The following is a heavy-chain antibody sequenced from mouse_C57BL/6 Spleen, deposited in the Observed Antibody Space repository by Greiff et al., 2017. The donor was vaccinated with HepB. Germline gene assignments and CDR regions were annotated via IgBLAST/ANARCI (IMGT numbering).Heavy chain of an antibody. D-gene: IGHD2-13*01. CDR1: GYTFTSYW. Sequence: QVQLQQPGAELVKPGASVKLSCKASGYTFTSYWMQWVKQRPGQGLEWIGEIDTSDSYTNYNQNFKGKATLTVDTSSSTAYMQLSSLTSEDSAVYYCARSCMTTVGGFDYWGQGTTLTVSS. V-gene: IGHV1-50*01. CDR2: IDTSDSYT. CDR3: ARSCMTTVGGFDY. J-gene: IGHJ2*01.